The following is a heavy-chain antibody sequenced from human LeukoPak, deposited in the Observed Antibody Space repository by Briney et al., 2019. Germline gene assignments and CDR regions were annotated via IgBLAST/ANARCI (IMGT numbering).Heavy chain of an antibody. CDR2: ISSGSRYI. J-gene: IGHJ5*02. D-gene: IGHD2-15*01. CDR1: GFTFSAYS. Sequence: GGSLRLSCAASGFTFSAYSMNWVRQAPGEGLELVSSISSGSRYIYYADSVKGRFTISRDNAKDSLYLQMNSLRAEDTAVYYCAKCSGGNCYHSDDHWGQGTLVTVSS. CDR3: AKCSGGNCYHSDDH. V-gene: IGHV3-21*01.